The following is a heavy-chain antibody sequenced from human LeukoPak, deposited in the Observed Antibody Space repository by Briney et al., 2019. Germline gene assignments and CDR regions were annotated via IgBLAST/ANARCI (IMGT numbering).Heavy chain of an antibody. CDR1: GFPFSSYA. CDR3: AKGITLVRGVIISDAFDI. V-gene: IGHV3-23*01. J-gene: IGHJ3*02. CDR2: ISSTGGIT. Sequence: PGGSLRLSCAASGFPFSSYAMSWVRQAPGKGLEWVSAISSTGGITYYVDSVKGRFTISRDNSKNTLYLQMSSLRVEDTAVYFCAKGITLVRGVIISDAFDIWGQGTLVTVSS. D-gene: IGHD3-10*01.